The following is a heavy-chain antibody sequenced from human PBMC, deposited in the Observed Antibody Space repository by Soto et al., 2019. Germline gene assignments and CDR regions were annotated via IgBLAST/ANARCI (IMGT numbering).Heavy chain of an antibody. CDR2: IKQDGSEK. D-gene: IGHD6-13*01. J-gene: IGHJ4*02. Sequence: EVQLVESGGGLVQPGGSLRLSCAASGFTFSSYWMSWVRQAPGKGLEWVANIKQDGSEKYYVDSVKGRFTISRDNAKNALYLQMNSLRAEETAVYYCARAAAGIQKNDYWGQGSLVTVSS. V-gene: IGHV3-7*01. CDR3: ARAAAGIQKNDY. CDR1: GFTFSSYW.